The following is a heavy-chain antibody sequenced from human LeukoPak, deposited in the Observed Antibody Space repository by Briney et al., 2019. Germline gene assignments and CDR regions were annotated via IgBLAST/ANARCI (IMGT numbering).Heavy chain of an antibody. CDR3: VKSVYCSGVSCSGAFDI. V-gene: IGHV3-23*01. CDR2: FSISGGGVNT. J-gene: IGHJ3*02. Sequence: GGSLRLSCTASGFTFINYDMSWVRQAPGKGLEWVSSFSISGGGVNTPYADSVKGRFTISRDTSMNTLYLQMNSLRVEDTAIYYCVKSVYCSGVSCSGAFDIWGQGTMVTVSS. CDR1: GFTFINYD. D-gene: IGHD2-15*01.